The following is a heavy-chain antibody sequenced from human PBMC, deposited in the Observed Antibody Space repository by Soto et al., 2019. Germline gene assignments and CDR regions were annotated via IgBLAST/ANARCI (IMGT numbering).Heavy chain of an antibody. Sequence: ASVKVSCKASGYTFTSYGIIWVRQAPGQGLEWMGWISAYNGNTNYAQKLQGRVTMTTDTSTSTAYMELRSLRSDDTAVYYCARVDYMITFGGVYFDYWGKGTLVTVSS. J-gene: IGHJ4*02. V-gene: IGHV1-18*01. D-gene: IGHD3-16*01. CDR3: ARVDYMITFGGVYFDY. CDR2: ISAYNGNT. CDR1: GYTFTSYG.